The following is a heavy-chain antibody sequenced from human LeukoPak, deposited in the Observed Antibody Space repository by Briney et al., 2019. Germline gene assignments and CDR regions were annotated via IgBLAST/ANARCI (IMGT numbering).Heavy chain of an antibody. V-gene: IGHV1-18*01. CDR2: ISVYCGLT. CDR3: ARGVLTNCGGDCYQGDY. CDR1: GYTFSNYA. Sequence: ASVKVSCKASGYTFSNYAITFVRQAPGQGLEWMGWISVYCGLTKYAQKFQGRLTMTTDTSTTTAYMELRSLTSADTAVYFCARGVLTNCGGDCYQGDYWGQGTLVTVSS. D-gene: IGHD2-21*02. J-gene: IGHJ4*02.